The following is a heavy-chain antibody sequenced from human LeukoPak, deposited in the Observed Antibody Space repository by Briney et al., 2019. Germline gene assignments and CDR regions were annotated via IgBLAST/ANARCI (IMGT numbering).Heavy chain of an antibody. V-gene: IGHV1-18*04. D-gene: IGHD6-13*01. CDR3: ARDRIRYSSSWYADMDV. Sequence: ASVKVSCKASGYTFTRFYLYWLRQAPGQGLEWMGWISAYNGNTNYAQKLQGRVTMTTDTSTSTAYMELRSLRSDDTAVYYCARDRIRYSSSWYADMDVWGKGTTVTISS. CDR1: GYTFTRFY. CDR2: ISAYNGNT. J-gene: IGHJ6*03.